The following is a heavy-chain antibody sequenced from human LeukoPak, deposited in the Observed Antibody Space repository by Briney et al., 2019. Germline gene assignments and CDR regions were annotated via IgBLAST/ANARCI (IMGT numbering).Heavy chain of an antibody. J-gene: IGHJ4*02. D-gene: IGHD2-21*01. Sequence: GGSLRLSCAASGFTFSTSWMHWVRQAPGKGPVWVSYISRDGSTTDYADSVKGRFTISRDNAKNTLYLQMNSLRVEDTAVYYCATSVVWGQGTLVTVSS. CDR2: ISRDGSTT. CDR3: ATSVV. V-gene: IGHV3-74*01. CDR1: GFTFSTSW.